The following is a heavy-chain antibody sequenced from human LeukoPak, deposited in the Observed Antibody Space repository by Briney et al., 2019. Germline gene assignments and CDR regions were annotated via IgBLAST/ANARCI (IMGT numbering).Heavy chain of an antibody. V-gene: IGHV4-34*01. J-gene: IGHJ4*02. CDR3: ARVMGVEDDIVVVPAAGFDY. CDR2: INHSGST. D-gene: IGHD2-2*01. Sequence: SETLSLTCAVYGGSFSGYYWSWIRQPPGKGLEWIGEINHSGSTNYNPSLKSRVTISVDTSKNQFSLKLSSVTAADTAVYYCARVMGVEDDIVVVPAAGFDYWGQGTLVTVSS. CDR1: GGSFSGYY.